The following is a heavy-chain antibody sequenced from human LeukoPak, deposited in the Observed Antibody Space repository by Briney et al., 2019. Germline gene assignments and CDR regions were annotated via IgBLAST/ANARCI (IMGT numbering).Heavy chain of an antibody. CDR2: ISYDGSNK. CDR3: ARDTSSSSSWYFDY. CDR1: GFTFSSYA. V-gene: IGHV3-30-3*01. D-gene: IGHD6-13*01. J-gene: IGHJ4*02. Sequence: GRSLRLSCAASGFTFSSYAMHWVRQAPGKGLEWVAVISYDGSNKYYADSVKGRFTISRDNSKNTLYLQMNSLRAEDTAVYYCARDTSSSSSWYFDYWGQGTLVTASS.